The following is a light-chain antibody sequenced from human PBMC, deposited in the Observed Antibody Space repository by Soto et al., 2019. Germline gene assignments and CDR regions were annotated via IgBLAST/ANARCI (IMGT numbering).Light chain of an antibody. J-gene: IGLJ2*01. Sequence: QSVLTQPASASGTPGQRVTISCSGSSSNIGSNTVNWYQQLPGTAPKLLIYYNNQRPSGVPDRFSGSKAGTSASLAISGLQSEDEDDYYCAAWDGSLNGVVFGGGTKLTVL. CDR2: YNN. CDR1: SSNIGSNT. CDR3: AAWDGSLNGVV. V-gene: IGLV1-44*01.